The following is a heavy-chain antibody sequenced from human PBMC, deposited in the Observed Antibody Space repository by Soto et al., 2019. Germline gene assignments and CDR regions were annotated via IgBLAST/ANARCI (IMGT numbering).Heavy chain of an antibody. J-gene: IGHJ6*02. CDR3: ARQAAAGKYYYAMDV. V-gene: IGHV5-51*01. Sequence: EVQLVQSGAEVKKRGESLKISCKGSGYSFTTYWIGWVRQMPGKGLEGMVIIYPGDSDTRYSPSFQVQVTISADKAINTTYLQWSSLKASDTAIYYCARQAAAGKYYYAMDVWGPGTTVTVSS. D-gene: IGHD6-13*01. CDR1: GYSFTTYW. CDR2: IYPGDSDT.